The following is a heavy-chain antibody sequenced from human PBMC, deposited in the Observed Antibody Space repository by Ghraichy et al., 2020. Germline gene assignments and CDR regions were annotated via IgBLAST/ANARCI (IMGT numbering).Heavy chain of an antibody. CDR2: IYYSGST. D-gene: IGHD3-3*01. J-gene: IGHJ4*02. CDR3: ASPLGSGRFGDY. V-gene: IGHV4-39*07. Sequence: SETLSLTCTVSGGSISSSSYYWGWIRQPPGKGLEWIGSIYYSGSTYYNPSLKSRVTISLDTSKNQFSLKLSSVTAADTAVYYCASPLGSGRFGDYWGQGTLVTVSS. CDR1: GGSISSSSYY.